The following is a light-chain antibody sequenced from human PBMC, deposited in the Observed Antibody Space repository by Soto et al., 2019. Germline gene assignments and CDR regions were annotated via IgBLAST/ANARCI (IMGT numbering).Light chain of an antibody. V-gene: IGLV2-14*01. J-gene: IGLJ1*01. CDR3: SSYTSSSTLV. CDR2: DVS. Sequence: QSALTQPASVSGSPGQSITISCTGTSSDVGGYNYVSWYQQHPGKAPKLMIYDVSNRPSGVSNRFSGSKYGNTASLTISGLQAEDEADYYCSSYTSSSTLVFGTGIKVTVL. CDR1: SSDVGGYNY.